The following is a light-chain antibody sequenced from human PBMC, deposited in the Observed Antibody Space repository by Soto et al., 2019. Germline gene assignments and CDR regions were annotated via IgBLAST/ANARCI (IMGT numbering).Light chain of an antibody. CDR3: QQYGSSPLT. V-gene: IGKV3-20*01. CDR2: GAS. Sequence: EIVLTQSPVTLSLSPGERATLSCRASQSVSSSYLAWYQQKPGQAPRLLIYGASSRATGIPDRFSGSGSGTDFTLTISRLEPDDFAVYYCQQYGSSPLTFGGGTKVDSK. CDR1: QSVSSSY. J-gene: IGKJ4*01.